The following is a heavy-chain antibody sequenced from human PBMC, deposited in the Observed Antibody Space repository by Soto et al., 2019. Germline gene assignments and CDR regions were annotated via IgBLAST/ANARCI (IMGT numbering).Heavy chain of an antibody. CDR1: GGTFSSYA. D-gene: IGHD3-10*01. Sequence: GASVKVSCKASGGTFSSYAISWVRQAPGQGLEWMGGIIPIFGTANYAQKFQGRVTITADESTSTAYMELSSLRSEDTAVYYCARRPTDGSGAIDYYYYGMDVWGQGTTVTVSS. V-gene: IGHV1-69*13. CDR2: IIPIFGTA. CDR3: ARRPTDGSGAIDYYYYGMDV. J-gene: IGHJ6*02.